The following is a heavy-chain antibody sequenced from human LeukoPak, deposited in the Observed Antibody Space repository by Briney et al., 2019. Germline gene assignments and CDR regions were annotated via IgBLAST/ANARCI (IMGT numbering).Heavy chain of an antibody. V-gene: IGHV5-51*01. CDR3: ARRGSSSWYYFDY. CDR2: IYHGDSDT. CDR1: GYSFTSYW. J-gene: IGHJ4*02. Sequence: GASLKISSKGFGYSFTSYWFGWLRQLPGKGLVWLVVIYHGDSDTKYSPSFQGQVTISADKSISPAYLQWSSLKASDTAMYYCARRGSSSWYYFDYWGQGTLVTVSS. D-gene: IGHD6-13*01.